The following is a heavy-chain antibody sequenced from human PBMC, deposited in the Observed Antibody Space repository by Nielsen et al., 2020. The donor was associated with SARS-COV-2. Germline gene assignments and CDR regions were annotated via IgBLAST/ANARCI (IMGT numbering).Heavy chain of an antibody. V-gene: IGHV3-13*01. J-gene: IGHJ4*02. Sequence: GESLKISCAASGFTFSSYDMHWVRQATGKGLEWVSAIGTAGDTYYPGSVKGRFTISRENAKNTLYLQMNSLRAEDTAVYYCATSDYSPTFDYWGQGTLVTVSS. CDR3: ATSDYSPTFDY. D-gene: IGHD4-11*01. CDR2: IGTAGDT. CDR1: GFTFSSYD.